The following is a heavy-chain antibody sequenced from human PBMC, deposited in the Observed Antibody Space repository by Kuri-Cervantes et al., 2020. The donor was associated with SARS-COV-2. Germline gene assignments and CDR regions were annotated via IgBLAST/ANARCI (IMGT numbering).Heavy chain of an antibody. CDR2: FRFSDGLI. CDR1: GFTFRTYS. D-gene: IGHD1-20*01. CDR3: ARDYNWALDY. Sequence: GGSLRLSCVASGFTFRTYSMNWVRQAPGRGLEWISYFRFSDGLIYYADSVKGRFTVSVDNAKNSFYLQMNAVRAEDTAVYYCARDYNWALDYWGHGALVTVSS. V-gene: IGHV3-48*01. J-gene: IGHJ4*03.